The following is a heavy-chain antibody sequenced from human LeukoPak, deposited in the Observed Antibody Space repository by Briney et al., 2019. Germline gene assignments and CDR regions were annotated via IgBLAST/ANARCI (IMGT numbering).Heavy chain of an antibody. CDR2: IYYSGST. D-gene: IGHD3-10*01. V-gene: IGHV4-59*12. J-gene: IGHJ5*01. Sequence: SETLFLTCTVSGGSISSYYWSWIRQPPGKGLEWIGYIYYSGSTNYNPSLKSRVTISVDTPKNQFSLKLSSVTAADTAVYYCARERSAYGSGNYYNWIDYWGQGTLVTVSS. CDR1: GGSISSYY. CDR3: ARERSAYGSGNYYNWIDY.